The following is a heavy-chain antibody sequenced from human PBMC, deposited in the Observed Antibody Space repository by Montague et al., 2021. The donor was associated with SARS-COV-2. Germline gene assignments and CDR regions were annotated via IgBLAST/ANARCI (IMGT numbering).Heavy chain of an antibody. Sequence: SLRLSCAASGFTFSSYEMNWVRQAPGKGLEWVSYISSSGSTIYYADSVKGRFTISRDNAKNTLYLQMNSLRAEDTAAYYCARSYVLRFLEWLPDFDYLGQGTLVTVSS. D-gene: IGHD3-3*01. CDR2: ISSSGSTI. J-gene: IGHJ4*02. CDR3: ARSYVLRFLEWLPDFDY. CDR1: GFTFSSYE. V-gene: IGHV3-48*03.